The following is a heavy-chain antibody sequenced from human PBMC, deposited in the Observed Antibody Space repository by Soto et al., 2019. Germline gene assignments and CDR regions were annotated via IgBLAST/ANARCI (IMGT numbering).Heavy chain of an antibody. CDR3: AKWGGGLY. D-gene: IGHD3-16*01. V-gene: IGHV3-33*06. CDR1: GFTFSSYG. J-gene: IGHJ4*02. Sequence: QVQLVESGGGVVQPGRSLRLSCAASGFTFSSYGMHWVRQAPGKGLEWVAVIWYDGSNKYYADSVKGRFTISRDNSKNPLYLQMNSLEAEDAAVYYCAKWGGGLYWGQGTLVTVSS. CDR2: IWYDGSNK.